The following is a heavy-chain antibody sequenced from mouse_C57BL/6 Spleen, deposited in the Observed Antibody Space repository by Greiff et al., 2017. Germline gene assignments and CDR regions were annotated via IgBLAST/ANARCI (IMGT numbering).Heavy chain of an antibody. CDR3: APTVVVRFDY. D-gene: IGHD1-1*01. J-gene: IGHJ2*01. Sequence: QVQLQQSGAELARPGASVKMSCKASGYTFTSYTMHWVKQRPGQGLEWIGYINPSSGYTKYNQKFKDKATLTADKSSSTAYMQLSSLTSEDSAVYYCAPTVVVRFDYWGQGTTLTVSS. CDR1: GYTFTSYT. V-gene: IGHV1-4*01. CDR2: INPSSGYT.